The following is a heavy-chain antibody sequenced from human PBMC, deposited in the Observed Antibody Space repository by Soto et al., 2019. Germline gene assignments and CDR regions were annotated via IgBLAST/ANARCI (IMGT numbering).Heavy chain of an antibody. Sequence: QVQLVQSGAEVKTPGASVKVSCKASGYTFTSYGISWVRQAPGQGLEWMGWISAYNGNTNYAQKPQGRVTMTTDTSTNTGYMELRSLRSDDTAVYYCARDPTTVSFLYATTGAYNWFDPWGQGTLVTVSS. J-gene: IGHJ5*02. V-gene: IGHV1-18*01. CDR2: ISAYNGNT. CDR1: GYTFTSYG. D-gene: IGHD4-4*01. CDR3: ARDPTTVSFLYATTGAYNWFDP.